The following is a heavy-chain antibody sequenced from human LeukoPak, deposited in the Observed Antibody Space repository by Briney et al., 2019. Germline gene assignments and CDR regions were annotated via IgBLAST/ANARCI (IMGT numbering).Heavy chain of an antibody. CDR3: ARLWVVWDLDDAFDI. J-gene: IGHJ3*02. CDR2: INWTGGST. CDR1: GFTFDDYG. V-gene: IGHV3-20*04. D-gene: IGHD1-26*01. Sequence: PGGSLRLSCAASGFTFDDYGMTWVRQAPGKGLEWVSGINWTGGSTAYADSVKGRFTISRDNAKNSLYLQMNSLRAEDTALYYCARLWVVWDLDDAFDIWGQGTMVIVSS.